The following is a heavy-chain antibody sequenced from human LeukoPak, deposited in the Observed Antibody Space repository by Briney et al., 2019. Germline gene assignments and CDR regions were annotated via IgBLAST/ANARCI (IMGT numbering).Heavy chain of an antibody. CDR2: ISSSGSTI. V-gene: IGHV3-11*04. Sequence: PGGSLRLSCAASGFTFSDYYMSWIRQAPGKGLEWVSYISSSGSTIYYADSVKGRFTISRDNAKNSLYLQMNSLRAEDTAVYYCARELRYFDWLLLDYWGQGTLVTVSS. CDR3: ARELRYFDWLLLDY. J-gene: IGHJ4*02. CDR1: GFTFSDYY. D-gene: IGHD3-9*01.